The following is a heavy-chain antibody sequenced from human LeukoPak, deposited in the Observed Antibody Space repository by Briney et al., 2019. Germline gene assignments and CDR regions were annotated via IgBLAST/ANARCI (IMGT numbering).Heavy chain of an antibody. J-gene: IGHJ1*01. CDR1: GFTFSSYA. D-gene: IGHD5-12*01. V-gene: IGHV3-23*01. Sequence: GGSLRLFCAASGFTFSSYAMSWVRQAPGKGLEWVSAIGGSGGSTYYADSVKGRFTISRDNSKNTLYLQMNSLRAEDTAVYYCAKSGYDYAEYFQHWGQGTLVTVSS. CDR3: AKSGYDYAEYFQH. CDR2: IGGSGGST.